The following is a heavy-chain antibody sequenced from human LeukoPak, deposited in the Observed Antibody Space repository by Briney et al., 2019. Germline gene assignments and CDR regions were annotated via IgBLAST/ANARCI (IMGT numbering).Heavy chain of an antibody. D-gene: IGHD3-22*01. V-gene: IGHV4-34*01. CDR3: VRSIPYYYDTSGPED. CDR2: INHSGST. J-gene: IGHJ4*02. Sequence: SETLSLTCAVYGGSFSGYYWSWIRQPPRKGLEWIGEINHSGSTNYNPSLKSRVTISVDMSKNQFSLKLSSVTAADTAVYYCVRSIPYYYDTSGPEDWGQGTLVTVSS. CDR1: GGSFSGYY.